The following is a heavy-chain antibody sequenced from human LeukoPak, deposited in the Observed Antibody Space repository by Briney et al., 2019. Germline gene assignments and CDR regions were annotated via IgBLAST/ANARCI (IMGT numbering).Heavy chain of an antibody. D-gene: IGHD3-22*01. CDR2: ISGSGGST. CDR3: AKGNEYYYDSSGPSDY. CDR1: GFTFSSYA. J-gene: IGHJ4*02. V-gene: IGHV3-23*01. Sequence: GGSLRLSCAASGFTFSSYAMSWVRQAPGKGLEWVSTISGSGGSTYYADSVKGRFTISRDNSKNTLYLQTNSLRAEGTAVYYCAKGNEYYYDSSGPSDYWGQGTLVTVSS.